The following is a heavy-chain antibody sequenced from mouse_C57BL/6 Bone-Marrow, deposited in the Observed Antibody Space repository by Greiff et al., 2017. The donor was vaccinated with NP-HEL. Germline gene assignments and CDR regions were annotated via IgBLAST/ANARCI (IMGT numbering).Heavy chain of an antibody. D-gene: IGHD3-1*01. CDR3: ARGLLWYFDV. Sequence: EVNLVESGGGLVQPGGSLKLSCAASGFTFSDYGMAWVRQAPRKGPEWVAFISNLAYSIYYADTVTGRFTISRENAKNTLYLEMSSLRSEDTAMYYCARGLLWYFDVWGTGTTVTVSS. V-gene: IGHV5-15*01. CDR1: GFTFSDYG. CDR2: ISNLAYSI. J-gene: IGHJ1*03.